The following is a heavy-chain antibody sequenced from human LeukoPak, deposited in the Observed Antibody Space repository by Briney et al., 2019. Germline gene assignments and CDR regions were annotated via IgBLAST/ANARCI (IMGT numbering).Heavy chain of an antibody. CDR3: AKDAKYYYGSGSTNYFDY. CDR2: ISGSGGST. CDR1: GFTFSSYA. Sequence: PGGSLRLSCAASGFTFSSYAMSWVRQAPGKGLEWVSAISGSGGSTYYADSVKGRFTISRDNSKNTLYLQMNSLRAEDTAVYYCAKDAKYYYGSGSTNYFDYWGQGTLVTVSS. V-gene: IGHV3-23*01. D-gene: IGHD3-10*01. J-gene: IGHJ4*02.